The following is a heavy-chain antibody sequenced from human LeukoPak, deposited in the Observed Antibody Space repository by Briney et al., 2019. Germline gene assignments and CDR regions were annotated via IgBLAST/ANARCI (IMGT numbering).Heavy chain of an antibody. Sequence: GGSLRLSCAASGFTFSSYSMNWVRQAPGKGLEWVSSISSSSSYIYYADSVKGRFTISRDNAKNSLYLQMNSLRAEDTAVYYCARGRDYVWGSYRYHDAFDIWGQGTMVTVSS. D-gene: IGHD3-16*02. CDR3: ARGRDYVWGSYRYHDAFDI. V-gene: IGHV3-21*01. CDR1: GFTFSSYS. CDR2: ISSSSSYI. J-gene: IGHJ3*02.